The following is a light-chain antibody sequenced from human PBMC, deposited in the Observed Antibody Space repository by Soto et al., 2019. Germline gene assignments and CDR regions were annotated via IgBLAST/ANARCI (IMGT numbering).Light chain of an antibody. CDR1: QSVSNNY. J-gene: IGKJ5*01. CDR2: GAS. V-gene: IGKV3D-20*02. Sequence: ETVLTQSPCTLSLSPGDRASLSCRASQSVSNNYLAWHQQRPGQAPRLLIFGASNRATGVPDRFTGSASGTDFTLTISSLEPEDFAVYYCQQRSNWLSITFGQGTRLEIK. CDR3: QQRSNWLSIT.